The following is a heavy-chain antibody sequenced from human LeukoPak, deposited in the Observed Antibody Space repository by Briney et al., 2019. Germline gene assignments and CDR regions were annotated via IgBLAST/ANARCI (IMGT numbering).Heavy chain of an antibody. J-gene: IGHJ2*01. D-gene: IGHD6-13*01. V-gene: IGHV4-59*01. CDR3: ARTYGSSGLGYFDL. CDR1: GGSISSYY. CDR2: IYYSGST. Sequence: SETLSLTCTVSGGSISSYYWSWIRQPPGKGLEWIGYIYYSGSTNYSPSLKSRLTISVDTSKNQFSLKLSSATAADTAVHYCARTYGSSGLGYFDLWGRGTLVTVSS.